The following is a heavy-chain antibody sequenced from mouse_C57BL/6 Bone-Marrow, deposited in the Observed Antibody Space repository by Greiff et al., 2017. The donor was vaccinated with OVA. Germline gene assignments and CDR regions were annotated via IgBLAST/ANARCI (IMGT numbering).Heavy chain of an antibody. J-gene: IGHJ1*03. CDR2: IDPEDGDT. CDR1: GFNIKDYY. Sequence: EVQLQQSGAELVRPGASVKLSCTASGFNIKDYYMHWVKQRPEQGLEWIGRIDPEDGDTEYAPKFQGKATMTADTSSNTAYLQLSSLTSEDTAVYYCHSGSYYGSSPYGYFDVWGTGTTVTVSS. D-gene: IGHD1-1*01. CDR3: HSGSYYGSSPYGYFDV. V-gene: IGHV14-1*01.